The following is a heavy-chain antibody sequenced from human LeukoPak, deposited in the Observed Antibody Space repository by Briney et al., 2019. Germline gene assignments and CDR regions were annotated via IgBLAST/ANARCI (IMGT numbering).Heavy chain of an antibody. Sequence: PGESLRLSCAASGFTFSDYYMSWIRQAPGKGLEWVSYISSSGSTIYYADSVKGRFTISRDNSKNTLYLQMHSLRAEDTAVYYCAKESLRVVPSATFDYWGQGTLVTVSS. CDR2: ISSSGSTI. CDR3: AKESLRVVPSATFDY. CDR1: GFTFSDYY. V-gene: IGHV3-11*01. D-gene: IGHD2-2*01. J-gene: IGHJ4*02.